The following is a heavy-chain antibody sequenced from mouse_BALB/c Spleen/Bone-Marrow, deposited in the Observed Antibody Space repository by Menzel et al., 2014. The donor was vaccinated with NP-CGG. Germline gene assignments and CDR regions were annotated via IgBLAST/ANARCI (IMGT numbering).Heavy chain of an antibody. D-gene: IGHD3-2*01. V-gene: IGHV1S137*01. CDR2: ISTYYGDA. CDR1: GYTFTDYA. CDR3: ARRADSSGYVDAMDY. Sequence: QVQLQHPGAELVRPGVSVKISCKGSGYTFTDYAMHWVKQSHAKSLEWIGVISTYYGDANYNQKFKGKATMTVDKSSSTAYMELARLTSEDSAIYYCARRADSSGYVDAMDYWGQGTSVTVSS. J-gene: IGHJ4*01.